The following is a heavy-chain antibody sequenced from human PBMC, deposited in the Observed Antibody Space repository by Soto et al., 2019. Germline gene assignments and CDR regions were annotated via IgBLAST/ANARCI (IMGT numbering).Heavy chain of an antibody. CDR2: IYWNDDK. Sequence: QITLKESGPTLVKPTQTLTLTCTFSGFSLSTSGVGVGWIRQPPGKALEWLALIYWNDDKRYSPSLKSRLTITKGTSKNQVVLTMTNMDPVDTATYYCAHRRVGAHAFDIWGQGTMVTVSS. J-gene: IGHJ3*02. V-gene: IGHV2-5*01. CDR3: AHRRVGAHAFDI. CDR1: GFSLSTSGVG. D-gene: IGHD1-26*01.